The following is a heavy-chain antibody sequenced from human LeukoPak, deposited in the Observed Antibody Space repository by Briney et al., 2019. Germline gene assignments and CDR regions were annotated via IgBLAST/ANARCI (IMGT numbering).Heavy chain of an antibody. CDR3: ARPPSRGYSSSFEY. CDR1: GSSFPTYW. Sequence: GESLQISCQGSGSSFPTYWIAWVRQVPGKGLEWMGIIYPDESNIRYSPSFQGQVTISADKSISTAYLQWSSLKASDTAMYYCARPPSRGYSSSFEYWGQGTLVTVSS. J-gene: IGHJ4*02. D-gene: IGHD2-2*03. CDR2: IYPDESNI. V-gene: IGHV5-51*01.